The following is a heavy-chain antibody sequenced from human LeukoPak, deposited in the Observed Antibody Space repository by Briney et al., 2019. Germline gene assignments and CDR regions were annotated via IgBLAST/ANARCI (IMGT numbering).Heavy chain of an antibody. J-gene: IGHJ6*03. CDR3: ASQGNRPITVTTLPMDV. CDR1: GGFISRSSYY. D-gene: IGHD4-17*01. CDR2: IYYIGST. V-gene: IGHV4-39*07. Sequence: SSETLSLTCTVSGGFISRSSYYWGWIRQPPGKGLEWIGNIYYIGSTYYNASLKSRVTISVDTSKNQFSLKLSSVTAADTAVYYCASQGNRPITVTTLPMDVWGKGTTVTVSS.